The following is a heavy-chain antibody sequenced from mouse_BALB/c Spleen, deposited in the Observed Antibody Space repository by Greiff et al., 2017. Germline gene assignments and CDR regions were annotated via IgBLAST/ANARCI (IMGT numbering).Heavy chain of an antibody. J-gene: IGHJ4*01. CDR3: ASHDSTRMDY. CDR2: IWGDGST. Sequence: VQLVESGPGLVAPSQSLSITCTVSGFSLTSYGVHWVRQPPGKGLEWLGMIWGDGSTDYNSALKSRLSISKDNSKSQVVLKMNSLQTDDTARYYCASHDSTRMDYWGQGTSGTVPS. D-gene: IGHD2-4*01. V-gene: IGHV2-6-7*01. CDR1: GFSLTSYG.